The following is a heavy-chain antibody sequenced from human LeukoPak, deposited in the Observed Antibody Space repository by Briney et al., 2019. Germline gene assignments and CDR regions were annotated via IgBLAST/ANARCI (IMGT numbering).Heavy chain of an antibody. J-gene: IGHJ6*03. CDR2: IYSGGST. CDR3: ARDRTSSSWPYMDV. D-gene: IGHD6-6*01. Sequence: GGSLRLSCAASGFTVSSNYMSWVRQAPGKGLGWVSVIYSGGSTYYADSVKGRFTISRDNSKNTLYLQMNSLRAEDTAVYYCARDRTSSSWPYMDVWGKGTTVTVSS. CDR1: GFTVSSNY. V-gene: IGHV3-53*01.